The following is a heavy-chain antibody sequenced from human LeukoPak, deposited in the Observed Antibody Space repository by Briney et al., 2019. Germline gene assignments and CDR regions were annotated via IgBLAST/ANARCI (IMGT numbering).Heavy chain of an antibody. D-gene: IGHD3-10*01. CDR2: IYYSGST. V-gene: IGHV4-59*01. CDR1: GGSISSYY. J-gene: IGHJ6*03. CDR3: ARDRYYGSGSYGTYYYYTDV. Sequence: SETLSLTCTVSGGSISSYYWSWIRQPPGKGLEWIGYIYYSGSTNYNPSLKSRVTISVDTSKNQFSLKLSSVTAADTAVYYCARDRYYGSGSYGTYYYYTDVWGKGTTVTISS.